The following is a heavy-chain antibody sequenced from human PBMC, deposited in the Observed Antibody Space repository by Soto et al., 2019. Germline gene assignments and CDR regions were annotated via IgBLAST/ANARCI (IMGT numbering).Heavy chain of an antibody. V-gene: IGHV3-30*19. D-gene: IGHD3-16*01. CDR1: GFTFRSYV. CDR2: TSYDGSNK. CDR3: ARWGTTGGLDV. J-gene: IGHJ4*02. Sequence: QVQLVESGGGVVQPGTSLRLSCVGSGFTFRSYVIHWVRQAPGQGLEWVALTSYDGSNKYYDDSVKGRFTSSRDNSRNAVDLQMASLRLEDKAVYYCARWGTTGGLDVWGQGTLVSVSS.